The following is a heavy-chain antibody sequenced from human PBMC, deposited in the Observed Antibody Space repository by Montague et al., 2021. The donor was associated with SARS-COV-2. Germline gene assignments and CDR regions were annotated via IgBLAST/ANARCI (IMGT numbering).Heavy chain of an antibody. CDR1: DGSIRSYY. V-gene: IGHV4-59*08. D-gene: IGHD3-10*01. Sequence: SETLPLTCTVSDGSIRSYYWNWMRQTPGKGLEWIGYMHDSGTANYNPSLRSRVTLMVDASRNQFSLELSSVTAADTAMYYCTRLPRGSGIWGYFDYWAQGTLVTVSS. CDR2: MHDSGTA. J-gene: IGHJ4*02. CDR3: TRLPRGSGIWGYFDY.